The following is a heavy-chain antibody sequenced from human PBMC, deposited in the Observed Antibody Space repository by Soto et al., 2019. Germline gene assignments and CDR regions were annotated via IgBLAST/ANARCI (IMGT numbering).Heavy chain of an antibody. D-gene: IGHD6-19*01. CDR2: IKQDGSEK. Sequence: EVQLVESGGGLVQPGGSLRLSCVASGFTFSSYWMSWVRQAPGKGLEWGANIKQDGSEKYYVDSVKDRFPISRDNAKNALYLQMNCLRAEDSAVYYCARVYPGSGWPYHYYGMDVWGQGTTVTVSS. V-gene: IGHV3-7*01. CDR1: GFTFSSYW. CDR3: ARVYPGSGWPYHYYGMDV. J-gene: IGHJ6*02.